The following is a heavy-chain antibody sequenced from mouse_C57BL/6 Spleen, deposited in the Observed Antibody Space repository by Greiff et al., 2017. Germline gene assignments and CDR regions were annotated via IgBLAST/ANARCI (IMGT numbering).Heavy chain of an antibody. CDR1: GYTFTSYW. CDR2: IDPSDSET. CDR3: ARWGYSSSYWLAY. J-gene: IGHJ3*01. Sequence: VQLQQPGAELVRPGSSVKLSCKASGYTFTSYWMHWVKQRPIQGLEWIGNIDPSDSETHYNQKFKDKATLTVDKSSSTAYMQLSSLTSEDSAVYYGARWGYSSSYWLAYWGQGTLVTVSA. V-gene: IGHV1-52*01. D-gene: IGHD1-1*01.